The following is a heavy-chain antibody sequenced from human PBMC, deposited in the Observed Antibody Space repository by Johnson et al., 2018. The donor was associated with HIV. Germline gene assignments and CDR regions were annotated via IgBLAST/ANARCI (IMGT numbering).Heavy chain of an antibody. D-gene: IGHD6-6*01. Sequence: QMQLVESGGGVVQPGRSLRLSCAASGFTFSSYAMHWVRQAPGKGLEWVAVISYDGSNKYYTDSVKGRFTISRDNSKNTLYLQMNSLRAEDTAVYYCATSQLALPPGVFDIWGQGTVVTVSS. V-gene: IGHV3-30*04. CDR2: ISYDGSNK. CDR1: GFTFSSYA. CDR3: ATSQLALPPGVFDI. J-gene: IGHJ3*02.